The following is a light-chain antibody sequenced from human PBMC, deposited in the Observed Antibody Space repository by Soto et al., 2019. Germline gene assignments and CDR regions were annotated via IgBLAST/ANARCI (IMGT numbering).Light chain of an antibody. CDR2: EVS. CDR1: SSDVGGYNS. CDR3: SSHTNTNTVI. V-gene: IGLV2-14*01. J-gene: IGLJ2*01. Sequence: QSVLTQPASVSGSPGQSITISCTGTSSDVGGYNSVSWYQQHPGKAPKLIIYEVSNRPSGVSNRFSASKSGNTASLTMSGLKAEDEADYYCSSHTNTNTVIFGGGTKLTVL.